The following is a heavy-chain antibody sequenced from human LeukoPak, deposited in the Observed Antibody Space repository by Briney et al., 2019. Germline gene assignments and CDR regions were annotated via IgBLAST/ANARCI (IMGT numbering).Heavy chain of an antibody. D-gene: IGHD3-3*01. Sequence: GASVTVSCKASGYTFTSYGISWVRQAPGRGLEWMGWINAYNGNTNYAQKLQGRVTMTTDTSTSTAYMELRSLRSDDAAVYYCARDRRRFLEWSSNYYMDVWGKGNPGHRLL. CDR1: GYTFTSYG. J-gene: IGHJ6*03. CDR3: ARDRRRFLEWSSNYYMDV. V-gene: IGHV1-18*01. CDR2: INAYNGNT.